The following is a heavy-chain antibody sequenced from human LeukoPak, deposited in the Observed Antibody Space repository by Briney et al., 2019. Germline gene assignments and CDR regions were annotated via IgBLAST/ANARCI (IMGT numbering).Heavy chain of an antibody. Sequence: SETLSLTCTVSGGSISSYYWSWIRQPPGKGLEGIGYIYYSGSTNYNPSLKSRVTISVDTSKHQFSLKLSSVTAADTAVYYCARSHLGYSSGWYDFWGQGTLVTVSS. J-gene: IGHJ5*01. CDR3: ARSHLGYSSGWYDF. CDR2: IYYSGST. D-gene: IGHD6-19*01. V-gene: IGHV4-59*01. CDR1: GGSISSYY.